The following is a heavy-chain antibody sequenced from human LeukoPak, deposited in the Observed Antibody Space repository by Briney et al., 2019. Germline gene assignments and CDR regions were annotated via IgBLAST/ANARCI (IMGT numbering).Heavy chain of an antibody. CDR2: ISGSGGST. V-gene: IGHV3-23*01. CDR1: GFTFSSYA. Sequence: PGGSLRLSCAASGFTFSSYAMSWVRQAPGKGLEWVSAISGSGGSTYYADSVKGRFTISRDNSKNTLYLQMNSLRAEDTAVYYCATSRGYSYGSKGGFFDYWGQGTLVTVSS. CDR3: ATSRGYSYGSKGGFFDY. J-gene: IGHJ4*02. D-gene: IGHD5-18*01.